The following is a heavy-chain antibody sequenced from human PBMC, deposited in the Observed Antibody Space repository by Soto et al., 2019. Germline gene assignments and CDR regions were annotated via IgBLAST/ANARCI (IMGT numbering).Heavy chain of an antibody. V-gene: IGHV3-15*07. CDR2: VKSKNDGGTT. J-gene: IGHJ4*01. D-gene: IGHD3-22*01. CDR3: TTDSYITSIIVRFDY. Sequence: GGSLRLSCAASGFTFSNAWINWVRQAPGKGLEWVGRVKSKNDGGTTDFDAPVKGRFAISRDDSKNMVYLEMNSLQTEDTAIYYCTTDSYITSIIVRFDYWGHGTLVTVSS. CDR1: GFTFSNAW.